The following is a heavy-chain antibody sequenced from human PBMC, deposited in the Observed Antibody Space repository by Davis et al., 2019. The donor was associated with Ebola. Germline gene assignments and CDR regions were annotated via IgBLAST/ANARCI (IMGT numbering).Heavy chain of an antibody. CDR2: INPHNGNT. Sequence: ASVKVSCKASGYTFTNYGITWVRQAPGQGLEWMGWINPHNGNTNYAQNVQGRVIMTSDTATTTAYMEVGSLRSDDTAVYYCAKGEQQLARGYWGQGTLVTVSS. CDR1: GYTFTNYG. CDR3: AKGEQQLARGY. V-gene: IGHV1-18*04. D-gene: IGHD6-13*01. J-gene: IGHJ4*02.